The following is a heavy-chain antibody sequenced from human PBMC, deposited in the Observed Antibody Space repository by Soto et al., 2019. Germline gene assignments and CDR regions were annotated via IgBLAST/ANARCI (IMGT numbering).Heavy chain of an antibody. Sequence: ASVKVSCKASGYTFTGYYMHWVRQAPGQGLEWMGWINPNSGGTNYAQKFQGRVTMTRDTSISTAYMELSRLRSDDTAVYYCARDLDTAIIRMRDYYYGMDVWGQGTTVTVSS. CDR3: ARDLDTAIIRMRDYYYGMDV. V-gene: IGHV1-2*02. D-gene: IGHD5-18*01. CDR2: INPNSGGT. J-gene: IGHJ6*02. CDR1: GYTFTGYY.